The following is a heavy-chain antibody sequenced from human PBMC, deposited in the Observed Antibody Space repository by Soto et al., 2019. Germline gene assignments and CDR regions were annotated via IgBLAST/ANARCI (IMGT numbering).Heavy chain of an antibody. CDR3: AKEKNFWSGTTAFDS. CDR2: ISGSGGST. V-gene: IGHV3-23*01. J-gene: IGHJ5*01. D-gene: IGHD3-3*01. Sequence: EVQMLESGGDLVQPGGSLRLSCADSSFTFNISAMSWVRQAPGKGLEWVSGISGSGGSTYYTDSVKGRFTISRDNSKNTLFLQMDRLGAEDTAVYYCAKEKNFWSGTTAFDSWGQGTLVTVSS. CDR1: SFTFNISA.